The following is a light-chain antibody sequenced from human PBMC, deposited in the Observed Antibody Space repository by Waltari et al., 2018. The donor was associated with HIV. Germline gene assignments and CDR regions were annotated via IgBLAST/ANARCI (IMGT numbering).Light chain of an antibody. CDR3: ASWDDALSSWL. CDR1: SSNVGKNY. Sequence: QSGLSQPPSTSRPPGQRVVISCSGRSSNVGKNYVSWFQQVSGAAPTLLIDRNDRRPSGVPDRFTAAKSGTSASLVISGLRSDDEAEYFCASWDDALSSWLFGGGTRLTVL. CDR2: RND. V-gene: IGLV1-47*01. J-gene: IGLJ6*01.